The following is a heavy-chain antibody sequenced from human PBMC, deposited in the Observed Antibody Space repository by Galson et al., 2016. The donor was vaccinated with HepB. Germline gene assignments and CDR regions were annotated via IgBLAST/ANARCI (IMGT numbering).Heavy chain of an antibody. J-gene: IGHJ4*01. D-gene: IGHD3-9*01. Sequence: SLRLSCAASGFTFSDYAMSWVRQAPGKGLQWVSTIRGTGVTTHYADSVKGGFTISRDNSKNTLYLQMRSLRAEDTAMYYCAKATPSYDVLTGFFVYYSDYWGHGTLVTVSS. CDR1: GFTFSDYA. V-gene: IGHV3-23*01. CDR2: IRGTGVTT. CDR3: AKATPSYDVLTGFFVYYSDY.